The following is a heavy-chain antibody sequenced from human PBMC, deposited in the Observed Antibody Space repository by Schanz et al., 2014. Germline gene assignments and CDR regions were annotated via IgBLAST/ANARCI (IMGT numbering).Heavy chain of an antibody. CDR1: GFSLNTYA. Sequence: QVQLVESGGGVVQPGGSLILSCSGPGFSLNTYAIHWFRQPAGKGLEWVAAIPYDGSIKYYGDSVKGRFTISRDNSKNTLYLQMNTLRAEDTAVYYCARGTDWNLHYWGQGALVTVSS. J-gene: IGHJ4*02. CDR3: ARGTDWNLHY. V-gene: IGHV3-30*02. CDR2: IPYDGSIK. D-gene: IGHD1-1*01.